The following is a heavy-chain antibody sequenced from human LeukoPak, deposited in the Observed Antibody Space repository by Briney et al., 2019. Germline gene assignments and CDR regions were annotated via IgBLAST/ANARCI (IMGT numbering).Heavy chain of an antibody. Sequence: SVKVSCKASGGTFSSYAISGVRQAPGQGLEWMGRIIPILGIANYAQKFQGRVTITADESTSTAYMELSSLRSEDTAVYYCANQYPNYYDSSGYSPPGYWGQGTLVTVSS. V-gene: IGHV1-69*04. CDR1: GGTFSSYA. CDR3: ANQYPNYYDSSGYSPPGY. D-gene: IGHD3-22*01. J-gene: IGHJ4*02. CDR2: IIPILGIA.